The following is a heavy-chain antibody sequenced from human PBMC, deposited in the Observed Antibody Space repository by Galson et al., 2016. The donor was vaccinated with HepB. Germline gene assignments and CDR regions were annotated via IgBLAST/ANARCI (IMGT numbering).Heavy chain of an antibody. V-gene: IGHV6-1*01. J-gene: IGHJ3*02. D-gene: IGHD3-22*01. Sequence: CAISGDSVSRDSATWNWIRQSRSRGLEWLGRTYYRSKWHNDYALSVKSRISINADTSKNQISLQLNSVSPEDTAVYYCARVPLLFVDAVGYDAFDIWGQGTLVTVSS. CDR3: ARVPLLFVDAVGYDAFDI. CDR2: TYYRSKWHN. CDR1: GDSVSRDSAT.